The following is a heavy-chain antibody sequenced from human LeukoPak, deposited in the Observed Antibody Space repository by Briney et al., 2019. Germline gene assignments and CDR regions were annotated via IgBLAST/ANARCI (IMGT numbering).Heavy chain of an antibody. D-gene: IGHD1-26*01. CDR1: GGTFSSYA. CDR2: IIPIFGTA. J-gene: IGHJ5*02. V-gene: IGHV1-69*05. Sequence: GASVKVSCKASGGTFSSYAISWVRQAPGQGLEWMGGIIPIFGTANYAQKFQGRVTITTDESTSTAYMELSSLRSEDTAVYYCARGTPPSYWEGGWFDPWGQGTLVTVSS. CDR3: ARGTPPSYWEGGWFDP.